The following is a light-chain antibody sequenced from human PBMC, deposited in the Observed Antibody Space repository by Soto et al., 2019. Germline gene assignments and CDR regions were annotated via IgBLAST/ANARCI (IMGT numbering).Light chain of an antibody. CDR3: HQRQSWPRT. J-gene: IGKJ1*01. CDR1: QAVNTR. CDR2: LAS. V-gene: IGKV3D-11*01. Sequence: EIVLTHSPATLSSFPGDRVTLSCRASQAVNTRLDWYQHKPGQAPRLLIYLASNRAAGVPARFSGSGSGTDLAVTISNVEPEDFAVYYCHQRQSWPRTVGQGTQVDIK.